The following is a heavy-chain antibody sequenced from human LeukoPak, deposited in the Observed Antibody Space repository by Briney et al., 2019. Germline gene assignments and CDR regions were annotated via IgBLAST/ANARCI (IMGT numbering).Heavy chain of an antibody. V-gene: IGHV3-23*01. CDR1: GFTFSSYA. CDR3: AKARMVRGVPSMDY. J-gene: IGHJ4*02. Sequence: PGGSLRLSCAASGFTFSSYAMSWVRQAPGKGLEWVSAISGSGGSTYYADSVKGRFTISRDNSKNTLYLQMNSLRAEDTAVYYCAKARMVRGVPSMDYWGQGTLVTVSS. CDR2: ISGSGGST. D-gene: IGHD3-10*01.